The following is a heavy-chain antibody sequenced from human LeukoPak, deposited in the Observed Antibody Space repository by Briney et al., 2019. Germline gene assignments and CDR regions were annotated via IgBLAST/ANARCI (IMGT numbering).Heavy chain of an antibody. V-gene: IGHV1-24*01. CDR3: ATGHYYDSSGYYPRIGY. CDR2: FDPEDGET. Sequence: ASVKVSCKVSGYTLTELSMHWVRQAPGKGLEWMGGFDPEDGETIYAQKFQGRVTMTEDTSTDTAYMELSSLRSEDTAVYYWATGHYYDSSGYYPRIGYWGQGTLVTVSS. CDR1: GYTLTELS. J-gene: IGHJ4*02. D-gene: IGHD3-22*01.